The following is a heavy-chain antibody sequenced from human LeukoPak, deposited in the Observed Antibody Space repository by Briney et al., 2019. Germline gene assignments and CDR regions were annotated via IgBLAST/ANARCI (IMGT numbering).Heavy chain of an antibody. V-gene: IGHV4-4*07. J-gene: IGHJ5*02. CDR3: ARGCSAGTPHNWFDP. D-gene: IGHD6-13*01. CDR2: IYTSGST. CDR1: GGSISTSF. Sequence: SETLSLTCTVSGGSISTSFWSWIRQPAGKGLEWIGLIYTSGSTNYNPSLKSRVTMSVDTSKNQFSLKLSSVTAADTAVYYCARGCSAGTPHNWFDPWGQGTLVTVSS.